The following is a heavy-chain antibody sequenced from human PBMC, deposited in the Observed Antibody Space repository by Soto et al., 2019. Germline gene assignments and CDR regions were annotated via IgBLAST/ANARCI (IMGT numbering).Heavy chain of an antibody. D-gene: IGHD3-22*01. CDR3: ARSNSGYYKWFDP. Sequence: SETLSLTCTVSGDSISSSNYYWGWIRQPPGKGLEWIANIYYSGITYCNPSLKSRVAISVDTSKNQFSLKLSSVSAADTAIYYCARSNSGYYKWFDPWGQGTLVT. CDR2: IYYSGIT. J-gene: IGHJ5*02. CDR1: GDSISSSNYY. V-gene: IGHV4-39*01.